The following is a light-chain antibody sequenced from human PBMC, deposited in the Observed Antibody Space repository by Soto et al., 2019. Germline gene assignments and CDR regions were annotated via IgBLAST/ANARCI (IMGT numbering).Light chain of an antibody. CDR1: LSVSSD. Sequence: EIVMTQSPATLSVSPGERATFSCRASLSVSSDLAWYQQNRGQAPRLLIYGASTRATGIPARFSGSGSGTEFTLTISSLQSEDFAVYYCQQYSNWPLTFGGGTKVDIK. CDR3: QQYSNWPLT. CDR2: GAS. J-gene: IGKJ4*01. V-gene: IGKV3-15*01.